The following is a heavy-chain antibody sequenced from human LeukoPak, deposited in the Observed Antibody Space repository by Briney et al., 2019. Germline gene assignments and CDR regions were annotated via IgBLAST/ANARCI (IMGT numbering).Heavy chain of an antibody. V-gene: IGHV4-38-2*02. CDR1: GYSISSAYY. CDR3: ARDLAQQLVSWFDP. Sequence: SETLSLTCSVSGYSISSAYYWGWIRQPPGKGLEWIGRIYTSGSTNYNPSLKSRVTMSVDTSKNQFSLKLSSVTAADTAVYYCARDLAQQLVSWFDPWGQGTLVTVSS. CDR2: IYTSGST. D-gene: IGHD6-13*01. J-gene: IGHJ5*02.